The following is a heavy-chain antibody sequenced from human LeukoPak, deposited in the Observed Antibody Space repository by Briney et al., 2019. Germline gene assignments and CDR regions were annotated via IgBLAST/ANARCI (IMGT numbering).Heavy chain of an antibody. CDR1: GLTFSNYA. D-gene: IGHD5-18*01. J-gene: IGHJ4*01. V-gene: IGHV3-23*01. CDR3: AKDLIGYGRHFDS. Sequence: EGSLRLSCAASGLTFSNYAMTWVRQAPGKGLVWVSAISGSGGGTYYADSVKARFTISRGNSKDTLYLQMNSLSVDDTAIYYCAKDLIGYGRHFDSWGQGTLVTVS. CDR2: ISGSGGGT.